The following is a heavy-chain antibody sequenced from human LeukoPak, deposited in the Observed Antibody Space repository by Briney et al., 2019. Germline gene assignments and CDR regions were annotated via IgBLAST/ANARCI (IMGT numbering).Heavy chain of an antibody. V-gene: IGHV3-7*01. CDR1: GFTFSSYW. CDR3: ARDPYDYVWGSYRYTGGFDY. D-gene: IGHD3-16*02. Sequence: QPGGSLRLSCAASGFTFSSYWMSWVRQAPGKGLEWVANIKQDGSEKYYVDSVKGRFTISRGNAKNSLYLQMNSLRAEDTAVYYCARDPYDYVWGSYRYTGGFDYWGQGTLVTVSS. CDR2: IKQDGSEK. J-gene: IGHJ4*02.